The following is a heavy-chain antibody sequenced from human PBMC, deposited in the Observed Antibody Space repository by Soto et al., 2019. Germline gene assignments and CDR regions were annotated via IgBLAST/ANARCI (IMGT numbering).Heavy chain of an antibody. Sequence: SVKVSCKASGGTFSSYAISWVRQAPGQGLEWMGGITPIFGTANYAQKFQGRVTITADESTSTAYMELSSLRSEDTAVYYCARSEYGSGSQYYYYYGMDVWGQGTTVTVSS. CDR3: ARSEYGSGSQYYYYYGMDV. CDR2: ITPIFGTA. J-gene: IGHJ6*02. V-gene: IGHV1-69*13. D-gene: IGHD3-10*01. CDR1: GGTFSSYA.